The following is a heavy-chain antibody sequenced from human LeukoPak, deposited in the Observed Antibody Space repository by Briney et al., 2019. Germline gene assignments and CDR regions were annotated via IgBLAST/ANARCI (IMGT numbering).Heavy chain of an antibody. Sequence: SETLSLTCAVYGGSFSGYYWSWICQPPGKGLEWIGEINHSGSTNYNPSLKSRVTISVDTSKNQFSLKLSSVTAADTAVYYCARHQRWDYYYMDVWGKGTTVTVSS. CDR1: GGSFSGYY. CDR3: ARHQRWDYYYMDV. V-gene: IGHV4-34*01. J-gene: IGHJ6*03. CDR2: INHSGST. D-gene: IGHD2-2*01.